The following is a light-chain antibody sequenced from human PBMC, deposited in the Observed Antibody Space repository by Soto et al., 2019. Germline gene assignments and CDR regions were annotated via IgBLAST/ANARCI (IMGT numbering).Light chain of an antibody. V-gene: IGKV3D-15*01. Sequence: ILMTQSPTTLSVSPGERATLSCRASQSVSSNLAWYQQKPGQAPRLLIYGASSRATGIPDRFSGSGSETEFTLTISSLQSEDIAVYCCPQYHNWPFSSGQGTRPAIK. J-gene: IGKJ5*01. CDR2: GAS. CDR3: PQYHNWPFS. CDR1: QSVSSN.